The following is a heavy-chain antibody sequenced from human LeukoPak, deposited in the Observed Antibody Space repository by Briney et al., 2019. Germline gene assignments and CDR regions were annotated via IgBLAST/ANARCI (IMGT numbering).Heavy chain of an antibody. Sequence: GGSLRLSCAASGFTFSSYAMHWVRQAPGKGLGWVAVISYDGSNKYYADSVKGRFTISRDNSKNTLYLQMNSLRAEDTAVYYCAKASPDHYDFWSGFHPFYYYYGMDVWGQGTTVTVSS. CDR2: ISYDGSNK. D-gene: IGHD3-3*01. CDR1: GFTFSSYA. V-gene: IGHV3-30-3*01. CDR3: AKASPDHYDFWSGFHPFYYYYGMDV. J-gene: IGHJ6*02.